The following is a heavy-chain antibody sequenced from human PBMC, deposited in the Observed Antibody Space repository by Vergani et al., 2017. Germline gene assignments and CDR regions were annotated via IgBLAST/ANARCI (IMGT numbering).Heavy chain of an antibody. D-gene: IGHD1-26*01. J-gene: IGHJ4*02. CDR3: ASPPLKWELRDY. CDR1: GFTFSSYS. V-gene: IGHV3-21*01. Sequence: EVQLVESGGGLVKPGGSLRLSCAASGFTFSSYSMNWVRQAPGKGLELVSSISSSSSYIYYADSGKGRFTISRDNAKNSLYLQMTSLRAEDTAVYCCASPPLKWELRDYWGQGTLVTVSS. CDR2: ISSSSSYI.